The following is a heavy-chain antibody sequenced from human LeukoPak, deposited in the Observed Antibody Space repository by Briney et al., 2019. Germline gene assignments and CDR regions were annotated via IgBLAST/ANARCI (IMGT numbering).Heavy chain of an antibody. V-gene: IGHV4-34*01. CDR1: GGSFSGYY. CDR2: INHSGST. D-gene: IGHD6-6*01. J-gene: IGHJ3*02. Sequence: PSETLSLTCAVYGGSFSGYYWSWIRQPPGKGLEWIGEINHSGSTNYNPSLKSRVTISVDTSKNQFSLKLSSVTAADTAVYSCAIEYSSSSLDAFDIWGQGTMVTVSS. CDR3: AIEYSSSSLDAFDI.